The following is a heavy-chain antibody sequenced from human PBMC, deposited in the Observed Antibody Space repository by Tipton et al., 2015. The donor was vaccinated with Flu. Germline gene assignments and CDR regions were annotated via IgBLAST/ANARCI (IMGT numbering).Heavy chain of an antibody. V-gene: IGHV4-38-2*01. CDR1: GYSITSGYS. Sequence: TLSLTCAVSGYSITSGYSWGWIRQPPGKGLEWIGTISYGGSTYYNPSLESRVTISADTSKNQFSLRLTSVTAADTAIYYCTRRGSSGTVGMDVWGQGTTVTVSS. D-gene: IGHD6-19*01. CDR3: TRRGSSGTVGMDV. CDR2: ISYGGST. J-gene: IGHJ6*02.